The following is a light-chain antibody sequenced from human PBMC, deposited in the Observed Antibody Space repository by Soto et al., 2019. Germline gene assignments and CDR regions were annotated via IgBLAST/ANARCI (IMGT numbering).Light chain of an antibody. CDR1: DIGSKS. J-gene: IGLJ2*01. CDR3: QVLDSTSDHYVV. V-gene: IGLV3-21*01. CDR2: YDS. Sequence: SYELTQPPSVSVAPGKTARVTCGGKDIGSKSVHWYQQKPGQAPVLVIYYDSDRPSGIPERFSGSNSGNTATLTISRVEAGDEADYYCQVLDSTSDHYVVFGGGTKVTVL.